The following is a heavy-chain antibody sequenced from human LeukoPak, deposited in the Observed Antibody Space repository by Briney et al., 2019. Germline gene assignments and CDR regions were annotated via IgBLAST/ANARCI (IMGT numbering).Heavy chain of an antibody. CDR2: ISYDGSNK. D-gene: IGHD3-3*01. CDR1: GFTFSSYA. V-gene: IGHV3-30-3*01. CDR3: AKGGYDFWSGYYQAQHYYGMDV. J-gene: IGHJ6*02. Sequence: PGGSLRLSCAASGFTFSSYAMHWVRQAPGKGLEWVAVISYDGSNKYYADSVKGRFTISRDNSKNTLYLQMNSLRAEDTAVYYCAKGGYDFWSGYYQAQHYYGMDVWGQGTTVTVSS.